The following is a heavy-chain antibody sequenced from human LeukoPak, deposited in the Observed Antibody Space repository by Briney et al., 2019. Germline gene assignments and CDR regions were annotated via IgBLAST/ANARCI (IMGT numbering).Heavy chain of an antibody. CDR2: INPDGSTT. Sequence: GGSLRLPCAASGFTFSDYWLHWVRQAPGKGLVWVSIINPDGSTTSYADSVKGRFTISRDNAKNTLYLQMNSLRAEDTAVYYCARGLVGATRGIYFDYWGQGTLVTVSS. CDR1: GFTFSDYW. J-gene: IGHJ4*02. V-gene: IGHV3-74*01. D-gene: IGHD1-26*01. CDR3: ARGLVGATRGIYFDY.